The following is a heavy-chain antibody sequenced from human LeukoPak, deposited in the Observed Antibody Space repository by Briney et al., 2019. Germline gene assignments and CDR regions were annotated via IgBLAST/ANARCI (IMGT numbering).Heavy chain of an antibody. D-gene: IGHD6-13*01. CDR1: GGSISSSNW. CDR2: VYHSGST. V-gene: IGHV4-4*02. J-gene: IGHJ3*01. Sequence: PSGTLSLICAVSGGSISSSNWWSWVRQPPGKGLEWIGEVYHSGSTNNNPSLKSRVTISIDKSKHQFSLKLTSVTAADTAVYYCAGGDYSSSFDFWGQGTMVTVSS. CDR3: AGGDYSSSFDF.